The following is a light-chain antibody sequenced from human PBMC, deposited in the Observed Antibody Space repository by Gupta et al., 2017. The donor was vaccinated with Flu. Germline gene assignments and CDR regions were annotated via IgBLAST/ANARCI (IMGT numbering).Light chain of an antibody. J-gene: IGLJ3*02. CDR3: QVWESSSDHRV. Sequence: SYVLTQPPSVSVAPGQTASITCGGNNIGGKRVFWYQQKPGQAPLLVVYDDSDRPSGIPKRFSGSNSGNTATLTIGRVEAGDEADYYCQVWESSSDHRVFGGGTRLTVL. CDR2: DDS. CDR1: NIGGKR. V-gene: IGLV3-21*02.